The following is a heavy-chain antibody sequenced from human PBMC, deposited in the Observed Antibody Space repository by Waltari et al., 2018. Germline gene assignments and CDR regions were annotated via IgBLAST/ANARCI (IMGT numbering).Heavy chain of an antibody. CDR3: ARRVFGGVIAHFDY. CDR2: IYHSGST. V-gene: IGHV4-38-2*01. CDR1: GYSISSGYY. Sequence: QVQLQESGPGLVKPSETLSLTCAVSGYSISSGYYWGWIRQPPGKGLEWIGSIYHSGSTYYNPSRKSRVTISVDTSKNQFSLKRSSVTAADTAVYYCARRVFGGVIAHFDYWGQGTLVTVSS. J-gene: IGHJ4*02. D-gene: IGHD3-16*02.